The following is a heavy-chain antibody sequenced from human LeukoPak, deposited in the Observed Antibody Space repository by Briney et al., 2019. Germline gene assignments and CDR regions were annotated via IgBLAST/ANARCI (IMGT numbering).Heavy chain of an antibody. CDR3: ARAVVLPRYYFDY. D-gene: IGHD3-16*02. J-gene: IGHJ4*02. Sequence: SETLSLTCTVSGGSISSSRFNWSWIRQPPGKGLEWIGYIYHSGGTNYNPSLKSRVTISVDTSKTQFSLKLSSVTAADTAVYYCARAVVLPRYYFDYWGQGTLVTVSS. V-gene: IGHV4-61*05. CDR2: IYHSGGT. CDR1: GGSISSSRFN.